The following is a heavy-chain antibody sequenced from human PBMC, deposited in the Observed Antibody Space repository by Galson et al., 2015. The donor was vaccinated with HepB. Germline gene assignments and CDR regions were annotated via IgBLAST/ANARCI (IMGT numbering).Heavy chain of an antibody. V-gene: IGHV4-61*02. D-gene: IGHD3-3*01. CDR3: ARALGYTFWSGDYREMWDAFDI. CDR1: GGSIISGGYY. J-gene: IGHJ3*02. Sequence: TLSLTCTVSGGSIISGGYYWSWIRQPAGKGLEWIGRIYTSGSTNFNPSLKSRVTMSVDTSKKQFSLRLTSVTAADTAVYYCARALGYTFWSGDYREMWDAFDIWGQGTMVTVSA. CDR2: IYTSGST.